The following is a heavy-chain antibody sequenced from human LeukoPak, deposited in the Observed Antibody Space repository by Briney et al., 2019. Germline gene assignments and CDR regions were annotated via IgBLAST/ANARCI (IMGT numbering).Heavy chain of an antibody. CDR2: ISGSGGNT. J-gene: IGHJ4*02. Sequence: PGGSLRLSCAASGFTFSSYSMSWVRQAPGKGLEWVSAISGSGGNTYYADSVKGRFTISRDTSKNTLYLQMNSLRAEDTAVYYCAAVVNTGFDYWGQGTLGTVSS. V-gene: IGHV3-23*01. D-gene: IGHD6-19*01. CDR3: AAVVNTGFDY. CDR1: GFTFSSYS.